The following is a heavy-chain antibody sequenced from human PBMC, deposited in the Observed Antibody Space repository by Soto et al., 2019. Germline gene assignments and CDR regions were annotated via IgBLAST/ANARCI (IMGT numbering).Heavy chain of an antibody. CDR1: GGSIISGGYY. CDR3: ARVGPWVPYYYDSSPYTFENWFDP. V-gene: IGHV4-31*03. D-gene: IGHD3-22*01. J-gene: IGHJ5*02. Sequence: SETLSLTCTVSGGSIISGGYYWSWIRQHPGKGLEWIGYIYYNGSPYYNPSLNSRVTLSIDMTNNHVSLILNSVTAADTAVYYCARVGPWVPYYYDSSPYTFENWFDPWGQGTLVTVSS. CDR2: IYYNGSP.